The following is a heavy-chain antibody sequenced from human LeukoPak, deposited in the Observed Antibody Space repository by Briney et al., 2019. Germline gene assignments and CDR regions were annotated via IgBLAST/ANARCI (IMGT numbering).Heavy chain of an antibody. J-gene: IGHJ4*02. CDR3: ARDLLLWFGELSGDSDY. Sequence: GGSLRLSCSASGFTFSSYAMHWVRQAPGKGLEYVSAINNNGGSTYYADSVKGRFTISRDNSKNTLFLQMSSLRAEDTAVYYCARDLLLWFGELSGDSDYWGQGTLVTVSS. D-gene: IGHD3-10*01. V-gene: IGHV3-64D*06. CDR1: GFTFSSYA. CDR2: INNNGGST.